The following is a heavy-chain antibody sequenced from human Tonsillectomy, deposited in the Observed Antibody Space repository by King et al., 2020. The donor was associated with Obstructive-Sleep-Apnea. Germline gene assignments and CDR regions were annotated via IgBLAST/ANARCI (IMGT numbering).Heavy chain of an antibody. Sequence: VQLQESGPGLVKPSETLSLTCTVSGGSISSYYWSWIRQPAGKGLEWIGRIYTSGSTNYNPSLKSRVTMSEDTSKNQFSLKLSSVTAADTAVYYCARDVVVPAAMMGDWFNPWGQGTLVTVSS. CDR3: ARDVVVPAAMMGDWFNP. CDR1: GGSISSYY. D-gene: IGHD2-2*01. J-gene: IGHJ5*02. CDR2: IYTSGST. V-gene: IGHV4-4*07.